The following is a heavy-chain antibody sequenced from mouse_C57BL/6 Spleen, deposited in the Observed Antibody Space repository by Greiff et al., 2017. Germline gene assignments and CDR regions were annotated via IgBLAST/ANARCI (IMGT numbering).Heavy chain of an antibody. J-gene: IGHJ4*01. CDR2: IYPRSGNT. Sequence: VQRVESGAELARPGASVKLSCKASGYTFTSYGISWVKQRTGQGLEWIGEIYPRSGNTYYNEKFKGKATLTADKSSSTAYMELRSLTSEDSAVYFCARSTTVVAQRYAMDYWGQGTSVTVSS. V-gene: IGHV1-81*01. D-gene: IGHD1-1*01. CDR3: ARSTTVVAQRYAMDY. CDR1: GYTFTSYG.